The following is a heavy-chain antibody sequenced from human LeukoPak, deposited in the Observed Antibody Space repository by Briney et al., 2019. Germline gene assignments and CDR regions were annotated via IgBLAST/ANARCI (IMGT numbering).Heavy chain of an antibody. CDR2: ISSSSSTI. CDR1: GFTFSSYS. D-gene: IGHD6-19*01. CDR3: ARDPSTPGIAVASYDAFDI. J-gene: IGHJ3*02. Sequence: GGSLRLSCAASGFTFSSYSMNWVRQAPGKGLEWVSYISSSSSTIYYADSVKGRFTISRDNSKNTLYLQMNSLRAEDTAVYYCARDPSTPGIAVASYDAFDIWGQGTMVTVSS. V-gene: IGHV3-48*01.